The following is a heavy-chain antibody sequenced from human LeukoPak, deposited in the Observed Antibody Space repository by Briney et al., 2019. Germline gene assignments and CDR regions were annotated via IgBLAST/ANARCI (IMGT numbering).Heavy chain of an antibody. Sequence: PGGSLRLSCAASGFTFSSYSMNWVRQGPGKGLEWVSYISSSIGTIYYADSVKGRFTISRDNSKNTLYLQMNSLRAEDTAVYYCARDRSSNEYYFDYWGQGTLVTVSS. CDR1: GFTFSSYS. CDR2: ISSSIGTI. D-gene: IGHD2-2*01. J-gene: IGHJ4*02. CDR3: ARDRSSNEYYFDY. V-gene: IGHV3-48*01.